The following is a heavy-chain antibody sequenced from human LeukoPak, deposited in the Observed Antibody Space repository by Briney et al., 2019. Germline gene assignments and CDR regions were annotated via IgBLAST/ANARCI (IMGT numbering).Heavy chain of an antibody. V-gene: IGHV3-30-3*01. Sequence: PGRSLRLSCAASGFTFSSYAMHWVRQAPGKGLEWVAVISYDGSNKYYADSVKGRFTISRDNSKNTLYLQMNSLRAEDTAVHYCARDGGGLLRYFDWSFDYWGQGTLVTVSS. CDR3: ARDGGGLLRYFDWSFDY. CDR1: GFTFSSYA. D-gene: IGHD3-9*01. CDR2: ISYDGSNK. J-gene: IGHJ4*02.